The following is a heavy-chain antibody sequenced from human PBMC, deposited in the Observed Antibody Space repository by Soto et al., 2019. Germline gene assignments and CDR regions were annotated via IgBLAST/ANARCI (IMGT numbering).Heavy chain of an antibody. Sequence: SLRLSCAASGFTFSSYGMHWVRQAPGKGLEWVAVISYDGSNKYYADSVKGRFTISRDNSKNTLYLQMNSLRAEDTAVYYCAKMASAYYYDSSGYPFDYWGQGTLVTVSS. CDR3: AKMASAYYYDSSGYPFDY. V-gene: IGHV3-30*18. CDR1: GFTFSSYG. D-gene: IGHD3-22*01. J-gene: IGHJ4*02. CDR2: ISYDGSNK.